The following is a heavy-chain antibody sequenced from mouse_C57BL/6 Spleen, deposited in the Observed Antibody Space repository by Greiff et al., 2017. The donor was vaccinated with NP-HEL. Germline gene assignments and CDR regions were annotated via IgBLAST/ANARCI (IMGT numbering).Heavy chain of an antibody. Sequence: QVQLQQSGAELVMPGASVKLSCKASGYTFTSYWMHWVKQRPGQGLEWIGEIDPSDSYTNYNQKFKGKSTLTVDKSSSTAYMQLSSLTSEDSAVYYCARSGGSSYVDYWGQGTTLTVSS. J-gene: IGHJ2*01. CDR2: IDPSDSYT. CDR1: GYTFTSYW. CDR3: ARSGGSSYVDY. D-gene: IGHD1-1*01. V-gene: IGHV1-69*01.